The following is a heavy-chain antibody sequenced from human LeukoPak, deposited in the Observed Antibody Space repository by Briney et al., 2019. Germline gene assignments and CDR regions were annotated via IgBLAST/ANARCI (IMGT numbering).Heavy chain of an antibody. CDR3: ARNILFDFDI. CDR2: IYNDGST. CDR1: GLNVSSSY. J-gene: IGHJ3*02. V-gene: IGHV3-53*01. D-gene: IGHD2/OR15-2a*01. Sequence: GGSLRLSCAASGLNVSSSYMSWVRQAPGKGLEWVSIIYNDGSTYYADSMKGRFTLSRDNSKNTLYLQVNSLRAEDTAMYYCARNILFDFDIWGQGTMVTVSS.